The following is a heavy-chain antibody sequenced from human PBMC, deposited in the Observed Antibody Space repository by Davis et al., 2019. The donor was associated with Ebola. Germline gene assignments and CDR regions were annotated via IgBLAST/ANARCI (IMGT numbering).Heavy chain of an antibody. Sequence: MPSETLSLTCAVYGGSFGAYYWSWIRQHPGKGLEWIGYIYYSGSTNYNPSLKSRVTISVDTSKNQFSLKLSSVTAADTAVYYCARDLGYCSSTSCYEGNWFDPWGQGTLVTVSS. J-gene: IGHJ5*02. V-gene: IGHV4-59*01. CDR2: IYYSGST. D-gene: IGHD2-2*01. CDR3: ARDLGYCSSTSCYEGNWFDP. CDR1: GGSFGAYY.